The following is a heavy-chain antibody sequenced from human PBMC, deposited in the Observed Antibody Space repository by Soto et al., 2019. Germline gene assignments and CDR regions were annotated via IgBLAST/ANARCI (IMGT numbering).Heavy chain of an antibody. Sequence: LSLTCTVSDGSISGYYLSWIRQPAGKGLEWIGRMYNSERTNYNPSLKSRVTMSMDTSKNQFSLKLTSVTAADTAVYFCAREPLAHSYFDLWGQGPLVTVSS. CDR3: AREPLAHSYFDL. V-gene: IGHV4-4*07. CDR2: MYNSERT. J-gene: IGHJ4*02. CDR1: DGSISGYY.